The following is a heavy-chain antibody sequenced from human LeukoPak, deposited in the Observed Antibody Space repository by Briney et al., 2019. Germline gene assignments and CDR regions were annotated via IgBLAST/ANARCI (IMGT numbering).Heavy chain of an antibody. D-gene: IGHD3-10*01. CDR2: ISGDGGST. J-gene: IGHJ4*02. V-gene: IGHV3-43*02. CDR3: ASSVSYYGSGRPNDY. CDR1: GFTFDDYA. Sequence: GGSLRLSCAASGFTFDDYAMHWVRQAPGKGLEWVSLISGDGGSTYYADSVKGRFTISRDNSKNSLYLQMNSLRTEDTALYYCASSVSYYGSGRPNDYWGQGTPVTVSS.